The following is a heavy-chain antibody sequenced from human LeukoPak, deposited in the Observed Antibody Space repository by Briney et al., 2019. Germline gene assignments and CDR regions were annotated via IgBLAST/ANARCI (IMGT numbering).Heavy chain of an antibody. CDR1: GGSISSYY. D-gene: IGHD1-26*01. CDR2: IYHSGST. V-gene: IGHV4-38-2*02. J-gene: IGHJ4*02. CDR3: AMSGSLDY. Sequence: PSETLSLTCTVSGGSISSYYWGWIRQPPGKGLEWIGSIYHSGSTYYNPSLKSRVTISVDTSKNQFSLKLSSVTAADTAVYYCAMSGSLDYWGQGTLVTVSS.